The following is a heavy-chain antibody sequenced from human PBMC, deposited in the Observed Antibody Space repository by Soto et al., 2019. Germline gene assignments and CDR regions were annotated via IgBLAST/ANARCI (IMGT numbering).Heavy chain of an antibody. D-gene: IGHD3-3*01. CDR2: IIPIFGTA. CDR3: ARSHPRSWEWLLYKGGWFDP. V-gene: IGHV1-69*06. J-gene: IGHJ5*02. CDR1: GGTFSSYA. Sequence: QVQLVQSGAEVKKPGSSVKVSCKASGGTFSSYAISWVRQAPGQGLEWMGGIIPIFGTANYAQKFQGRVTITADKSTSTAHMELRSLRSEDTAVNYYARSHPRSWEWLLYKGGWFDPWGQGTLVTVSS.